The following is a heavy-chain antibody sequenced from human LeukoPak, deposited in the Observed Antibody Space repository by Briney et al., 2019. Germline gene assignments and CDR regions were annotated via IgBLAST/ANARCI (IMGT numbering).Heavy chain of an antibody. D-gene: IGHD2-15*01. CDR1: GFTFSSYW. J-gene: IGHJ6*03. Sequence: GGSLRLSCAASGFTFSSYWMSWVRQAPGKGLEWVANIKQDGSEKRYVDSVKGRFTISRDNAKNSLYLQMNSLRAEDTAVYYCARDNNIVVVVAAYYMDVWGKGTTVTVSS. CDR2: IKQDGSEK. V-gene: IGHV3-7*01. CDR3: ARDNNIVVVVAAYYMDV.